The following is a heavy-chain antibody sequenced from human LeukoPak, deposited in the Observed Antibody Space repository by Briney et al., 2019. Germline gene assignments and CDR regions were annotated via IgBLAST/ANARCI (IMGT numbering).Heavy chain of an antibody. CDR1: GGSFTSYY. V-gene: IGHV4-59*08. J-gene: IGHJ4*02. CDR2: IYYSGST. D-gene: IGHD4-23*01. Sequence: PSETLSLTCTVSGGSFTSYYWTWIRQPPGKGLEWIGYIYYSGSTNYNPSLKSRVTISVDTSKNQFPLKLSSVTAADTAVYYCARQGRGYGGNSDYWGQGTLVTVSS. CDR3: ARQGRGYGGNSDY.